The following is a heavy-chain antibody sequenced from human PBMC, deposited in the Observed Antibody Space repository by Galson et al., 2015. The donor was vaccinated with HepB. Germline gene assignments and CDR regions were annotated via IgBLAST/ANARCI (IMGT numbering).Heavy chain of an antibody. J-gene: IGHJ6*02. CDR2: IIPIFGTA. CDR3: ARDRNSVVPAAIPLNFYGMDV. D-gene: IGHD2-2*01. CDR1: GGTFSSYA. V-gene: IGHV1-69*13. Sequence: SVKVSCKASGGTFSSYAISWVRQAPGQGLEWMGGIIPIFGTANYAQKFQGRVTITADESTSTAYMELSSLRSEDTAVYYCARDRNSVVPAAIPLNFYGMDVWGQGTTVTVSS.